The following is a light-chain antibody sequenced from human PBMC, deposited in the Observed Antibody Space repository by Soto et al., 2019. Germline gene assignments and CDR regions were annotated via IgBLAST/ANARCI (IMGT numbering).Light chain of an antibody. Sequence: DIVMTQSPDSLAVSLGERATINCKSSQSVLYSSNNRNYLAWYQQKVGQPPKLLIYWASTRESGVPDRFSGSGSGTDFTLTISSLQAEDVAVYYCQQYYNIPYTFGQGTKLEIK. J-gene: IGKJ2*01. V-gene: IGKV4-1*01. CDR1: QSVLYSSNNRNY. CDR3: QQYYNIPYT. CDR2: WAS.